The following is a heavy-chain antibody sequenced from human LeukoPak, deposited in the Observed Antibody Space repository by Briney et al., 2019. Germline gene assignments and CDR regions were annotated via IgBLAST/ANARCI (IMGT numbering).Heavy chain of an antibody. CDR3: ARDLLVYYDILTGRTPPSDAFDI. CDR2: ISYDGSNK. CDR1: GFTFSSYA. V-gene: IGHV3-30-3*01. D-gene: IGHD3-9*01. J-gene: IGHJ3*02. Sequence: QSGGPLRLSCAASGFTFSSYAMHWVRQAPGKGLEWVAVISYDGSNKYYADSVKGRFTISRDNSKNTLYLQMNSLRAEDTAVYYCARDLLVYYDILTGRTPPSDAFDIWGQGTMVTVSS.